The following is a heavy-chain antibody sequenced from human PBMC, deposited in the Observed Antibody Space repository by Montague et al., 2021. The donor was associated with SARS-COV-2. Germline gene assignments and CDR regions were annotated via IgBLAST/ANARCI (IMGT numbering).Heavy chain of an antibody. J-gene: IGHJ4*02. CDR3: ATEGAAAGFDF. Sequence: SETLSLTCTVSGGSVSSGSYYWSWIRQPPGKGLEWIGYIYYSGSTNYNPSLKSRVTISVETSKNQSSLRLNAVTAADTAVYYCATEGAAAGFDFWGQGILVTVSS. V-gene: IGHV4-61*01. CDR1: GGSVSSGSYY. D-gene: IGHD6-13*01. CDR2: IYYSGST.